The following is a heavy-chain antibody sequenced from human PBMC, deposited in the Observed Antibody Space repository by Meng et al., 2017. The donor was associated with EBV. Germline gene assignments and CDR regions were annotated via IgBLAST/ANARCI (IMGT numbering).Heavy chain of an antibody. CDR2: IYYTGST. V-gene: IGHV4-61*01. CDR3: ARGDYTNYPRWFDP. Sequence: QVQLQESGPGLVKPSDXLSLTCTVSGGSVNNESYYWGWIRQPPGKGLEYIGYIYYTGSTNYNSSLKSRVTISLDKSKNQFSLKLTSLTAADTAIYYCARGDYTNYPRWFDPWSQGTLVTVSS. D-gene: IGHD4-11*01. CDR1: GGSVNNESYY. J-gene: IGHJ5*02.